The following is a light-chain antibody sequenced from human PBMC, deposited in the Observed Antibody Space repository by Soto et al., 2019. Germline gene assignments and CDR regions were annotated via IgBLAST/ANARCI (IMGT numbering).Light chain of an antibody. CDR1: QSISSY. V-gene: IGKV1-39*01. CDR2: AAS. J-gene: IGKJ1*01. Sequence: DIQMTQSPSSLSASVGDRVTITCRASQSISSYLNWYQQKPGKAPKLLIYAASSLRSGVPSRFSGSGSGTDFTLTISSLQPEDFATYYCQQSYSTPPGFGQGTKVDIK. CDR3: QQSYSTPPG.